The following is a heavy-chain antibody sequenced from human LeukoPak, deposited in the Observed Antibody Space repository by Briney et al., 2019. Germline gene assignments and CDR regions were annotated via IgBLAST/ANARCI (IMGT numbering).Heavy chain of an antibody. CDR1: GFTFDRYG. D-gene: IGHD3-3*01. CDR3: ARGMGNNHDFYFFDY. Sequence: GGSLRLSCAASGFTFDRYGMSWVRQAPGKGLEWVSTFSGPDTSSKTYYADSVKGRFTISRDNSKNTLYLQMNSLRAEDTAVYYCARGMGNNHDFYFFDYWGQGTLVTVSS. J-gene: IGHJ4*02. CDR2: FSGPDTSSKT. V-gene: IGHV3-23*01.